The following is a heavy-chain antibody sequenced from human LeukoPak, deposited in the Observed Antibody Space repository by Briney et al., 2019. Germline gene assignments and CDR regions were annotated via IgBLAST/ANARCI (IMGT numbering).Heavy chain of an antibody. D-gene: IGHD3-22*01. CDR1: GDSSSSADYS. Sequence: SETLSLTCTISGDSSSSADYSWSWIRQPPGRGLEWIGFIYYSGSTNYNPSLKSRLTISVDTSKNQFSLTLSSVTAADTAVYYCARTFSESSGYSFDYWSQGTLVTVSS. CDR2: IYYSGST. CDR3: ARTFSESSGYSFDY. J-gene: IGHJ4*02. V-gene: IGHV4-30-4*07.